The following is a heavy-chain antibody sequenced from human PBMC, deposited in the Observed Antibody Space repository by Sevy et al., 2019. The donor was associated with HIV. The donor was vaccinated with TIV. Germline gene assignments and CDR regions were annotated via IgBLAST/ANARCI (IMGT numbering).Heavy chain of an antibody. J-gene: IGHJ6*02. CDR1: GYTFSDSGYY. Sequence: ASVKVSCKASGYTFSDSGYYVHWVRQAPGQGLEWMGWINPKSGATNYAQKFQGRVTMTRETSVSTANMELNRLKSDDTAVYYCARESYDFWTGPVDYDYGMDVWGQGTTVTVSS. D-gene: IGHD3-3*01. CDR2: INPKSGAT. CDR3: ARESYDFWTGPVDYDYGMDV. V-gene: IGHV1-2*02.